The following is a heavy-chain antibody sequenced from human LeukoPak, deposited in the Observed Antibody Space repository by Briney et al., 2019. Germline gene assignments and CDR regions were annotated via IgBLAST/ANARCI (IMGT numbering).Heavy chain of an antibody. CDR3: ARVPSRGSRYFDY. V-gene: IGHV4-59*01. J-gene: IGHJ4*02. D-gene: IGHD6-19*01. CDR2: IYYSGST. Sequence: SETLSLTCTVSGGSISSYYWSWIRQPPGKGLEWIGYIYYSGSTNYNPSLKSRVTISVDTSKNQFSLKLSSVTAADTAVYYCARVPSRGSRYFDYWGQGTLVTVSS. CDR1: GGSISSYY.